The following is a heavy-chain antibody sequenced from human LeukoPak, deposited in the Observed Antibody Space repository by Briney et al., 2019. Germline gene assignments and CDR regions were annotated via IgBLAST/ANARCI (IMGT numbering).Heavy chain of an antibody. V-gene: IGHV3-49*04. CDR2: IRSKAYGGTT. CDR1: GFTFGDYA. D-gene: IGHD3-10*01. Sequence: PGGSLRLSCTASGFTFGDYAMSWVRQAPGKGLEWVGFIRSKAYGGTTEYAASVKGRFTISRDDSKSIAYLQMNSLKTEDTAVYYCTRMLGSYYPYFDYWGQGTLVTVSS. J-gene: IGHJ4*02. CDR3: TRMLGSYYPYFDY.